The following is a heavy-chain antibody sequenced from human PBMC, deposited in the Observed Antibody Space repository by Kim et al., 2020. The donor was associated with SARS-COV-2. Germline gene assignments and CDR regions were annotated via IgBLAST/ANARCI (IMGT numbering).Heavy chain of an antibody. J-gene: IGHJ4*02. CDR1: GFNFSACA. CDR2: ISRSGKTT. Sequence: GGSLRLSCAASGFNFSACAMTWVRQAPGKRLEWISTISRSGKTTFYADSVKGRFTVSRDNSKNTVSLHLNSLRGEDSATYYCAKSPPLITAYFDFWAQGTLVTVPS. D-gene: IGHD3-10*01. V-gene: IGHV3-23*01. CDR3: AKSPPLITAYFDF.